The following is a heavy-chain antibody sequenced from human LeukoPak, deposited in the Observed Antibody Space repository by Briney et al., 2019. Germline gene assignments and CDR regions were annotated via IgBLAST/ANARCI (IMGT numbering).Heavy chain of an antibody. D-gene: IGHD6-19*01. V-gene: IGHV3-21*01. CDR2: IGRSSNYI. CDR3: ARDPISGSGWYPIDY. CDR1: GFTFGDYA. Sequence: GRSLRLSCTGSGFTFGDYAMSWVRQAPGKGLEWVSCIGRSSNYIYYADSVKGRFTISRDNAKNSLYLQMNSLRAEDTAVYYCARDPISGSGWYPIDYWGQGTLVTVSS. J-gene: IGHJ4*02.